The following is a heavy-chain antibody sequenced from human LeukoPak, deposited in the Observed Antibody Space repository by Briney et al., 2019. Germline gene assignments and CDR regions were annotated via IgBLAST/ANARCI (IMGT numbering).Heavy chain of an antibody. CDR1: GYTFSSYG. CDR2: INPSGGST. V-gene: IGHV1-46*01. D-gene: IGHD3-22*01. CDR3: AREGDYYDSSGYYGY. J-gene: IGHJ4*02. Sequence: GASVKVSCKASGYTFSSYGFSWVRQAPGQGLEWMGIINPSGGSTSYAQKFQGRVTMTRDMSTSTVYMELSSLRSEDTAVYYCAREGDYYDSSGYYGYWGQGTLVTVSS.